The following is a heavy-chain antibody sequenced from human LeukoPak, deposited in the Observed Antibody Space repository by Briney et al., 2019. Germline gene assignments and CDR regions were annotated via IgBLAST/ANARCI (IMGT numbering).Heavy chain of an antibody. CDR3: ARGSGYSWDY. Sequence: SETLSLTCAVYGGSFSGYYWSWIRQPPGKGLEWIGEINHSGSTNYNPSLKSRVTISVDTSKNQFSLKLSSVTAADTAVYYCARGSGYSWDYRGQGTLVTVSS. D-gene: IGHD5-18*01. CDR1: GGSFSGYY. V-gene: IGHV4-34*01. CDR2: INHSGST. J-gene: IGHJ4*02.